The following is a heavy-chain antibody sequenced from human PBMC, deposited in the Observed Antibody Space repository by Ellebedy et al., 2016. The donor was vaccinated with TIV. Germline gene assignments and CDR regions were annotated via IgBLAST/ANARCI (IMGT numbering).Heavy chain of an antibody. V-gene: IGHV3-30-3*01. CDR1: GFTFSNYT. J-gene: IGHJ3*01. Sequence: GESLKISCAASGFTFSNYTIHWVRQAQGKDLEWVAFIASGSNNFYADSVKGRFIISRDNSKDTLFLQMNSLRAEDTAIYFCARDPVGVGPAFDVWGQGTMVTVSS. CDR3: ARDPVGVGPAFDV. CDR2: IASGSNN. D-gene: IGHD4-23*01.